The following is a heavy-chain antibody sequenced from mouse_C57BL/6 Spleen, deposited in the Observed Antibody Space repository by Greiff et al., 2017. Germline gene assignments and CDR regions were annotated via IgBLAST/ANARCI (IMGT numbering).Heavy chain of an antibody. CDR1: GFTITDYY. CDR3: ARPMITNYYAMDY. V-gene: IGHV14-2*01. J-gene: IGHJ4*01. D-gene: IGHD2-4*01. CDR2: IDPADGET. Sequence: EVQLMESGAELVKPGASVKLSCTASGFTITDYYMHWVKQRPEQGLEWIGRIDPADGETNYAPKFKGKATITADTSSNTAYLQLSSLTSEDASVYYCARPMITNYYAMDYWGQGTSVTVSS.